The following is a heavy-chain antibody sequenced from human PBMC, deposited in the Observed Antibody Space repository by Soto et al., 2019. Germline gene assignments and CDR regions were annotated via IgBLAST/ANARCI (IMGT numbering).Heavy chain of an antibody. Sequence: LSLTCSVSGGSISSGGYYWSWIRQLPGKDLEWIGYIYHSGNTYYNSSLKSRLTISVDTSKNQFSLKLTSVTAADTAVYYCARVGISSSDAFDIWGQGTMVTVSS. D-gene: IGHD6-6*01. V-gene: IGHV4-31*03. J-gene: IGHJ3*02. CDR2: IYHSGNT. CDR3: ARVGISSSDAFDI. CDR1: GGSISSGGYY.